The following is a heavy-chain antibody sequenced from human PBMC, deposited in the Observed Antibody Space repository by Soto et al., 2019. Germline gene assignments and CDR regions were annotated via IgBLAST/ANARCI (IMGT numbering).Heavy chain of an antibody. CDR3: ARDKYCGGDCYSFGAFDI. CDR1: GGTFSSYA. Sequence: QVQLVQSGAEVKKPGSSVKVSCKASGGTFSSYAISWVRQAPGQGLEWMGGIIPIFGTANYAQKFQGRVTITADESTRKSYMELSSLRSEDTAVYYCARDKYCGGDCYSFGAFDIWGQGTMVTVSS. J-gene: IGHJ3*02. V-gene: IGHV1-69*12. D-gene: IGHD2-21*02. CDR2: IIPIFGTA.